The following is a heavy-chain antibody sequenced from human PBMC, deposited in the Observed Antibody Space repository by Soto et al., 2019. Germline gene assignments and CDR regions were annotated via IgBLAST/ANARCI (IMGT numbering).Heavy chain of an antibody. J-gene: IGHJ4*02. CDR3: ASVSQGRDY. CDR2: IYNSGST. V-gene: IGHV4-59*01. CDR1: GGSISNYY. Sequence: QVQLQESGLGLVKPSETLSLTCTVSGGSISNYYWSWVRQPPGKALEWIGYIYNSGSTSYNPSLKRRVTISVDTSKNQFSLKLASVTAADTAVYYCASVSQGRDYWGQGTLVIVSS.